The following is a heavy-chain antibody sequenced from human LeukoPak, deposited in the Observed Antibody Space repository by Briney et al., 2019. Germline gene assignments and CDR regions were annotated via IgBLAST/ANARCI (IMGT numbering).Heavy chain of an antibody. V-gene: IGHV3-30*18. D-gene: IGHD3-10*01. J-gene: IGHJ4*02. CDR1: GFTFSNYA. CDR2: ISFDGSNE. Sequence: GGSLRLSCAASGFTFSNYAMSWVRQAPGKGLEWVAVISFDGSNEYYADSVKGRFTISRDNSKNTLYLQLNSLRAEDTAVYYCAKEYYYGSGNYSPGIRWGQGTLVTVSS. CDR3: AKEYYYGSGNYSPGIR.